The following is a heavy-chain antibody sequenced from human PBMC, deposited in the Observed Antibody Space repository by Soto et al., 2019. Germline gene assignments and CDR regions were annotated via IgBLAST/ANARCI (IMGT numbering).Heavy chain of an antibody. CDR3: ARHYRGNWYLQDYFDY. D-gene: IGHD6-13*01. V-gene: IGHV3-7*01. CDR1: GFTFSKYW. Sequence: EVQLVESGGGLVQPGGSLRLSCEASGFTFSKYWLSWVRQAPGKGLEWVANIKEDGSEANYVDSVKGRFTISRDNAKNSLYLQINSLRAEDTAVFYCARHYRGNWYLQDYFDYWGQGTLVTVSS. J-gene: IGHJ4*02. CDR2: IKEDGSEA.